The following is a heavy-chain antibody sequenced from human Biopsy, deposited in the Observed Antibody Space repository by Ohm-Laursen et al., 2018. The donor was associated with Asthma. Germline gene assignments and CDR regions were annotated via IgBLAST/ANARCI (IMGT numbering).Heavy chain of an antibody. J-gene: IGHJ4*02. CDR1: GFSVSTKY. CDR2: IYSGGTS. V-gene: IGHV3-53*01. Sequence: SLRLSCEASGFSVSTKYMFWVRQAPGKGLEWASVIYSGGTSHTADSVRGRFTISRDYSKNTLYLQMHSLRAEDTAAYYCARGDSSNWSHYYFDYWGQGTLVTVSS. D-gene: IGHD3-22*01. CDR3: ARGDSSNWSHYYFDY.